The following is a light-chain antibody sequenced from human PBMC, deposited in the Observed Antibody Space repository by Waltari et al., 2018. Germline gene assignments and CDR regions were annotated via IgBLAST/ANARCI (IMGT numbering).Light chain of an antibody. J-gene: IGLJ3*02. CDR1: SSDVGGYNY. Sequence: QSALTQPRSVSGSPGQSVTISCTGTSSDVGGYNYVSWYQQHPGKAPQLMIYDVNRRPPGVPDRFSGSKSGNTASLTISGLQAEDEADYYCCSYAGSALRVFGGGTKLTVL. CDR3: CSYAGSALRV. V-gene: IGLV2-11*01. CDR2: DVN.